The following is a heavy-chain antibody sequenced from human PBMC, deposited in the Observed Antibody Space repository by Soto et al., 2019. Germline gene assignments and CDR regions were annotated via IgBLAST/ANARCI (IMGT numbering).Heavy chain of an antibody. D-gene: IGHD2-2*01. J-gene: IGHJ5*02. CDR1: GFTFRNYW. CDR2: LKPDGTEK. V-gene: IGHV3-7*01. CDR3: STYKGPYCSGTNCLGFDP. Sequence: EVQLVESGGTLVQPGGSLRLSCVVSGFTFRNYWMNWARQAPGKGPEWVASLKPDGTEKFYVDSVEGRFTISRDNAKNSLYLQMNSLSAEDTAVYYCSTYKGPYCSGTNCLGFDPWGQGTLVTVSS.